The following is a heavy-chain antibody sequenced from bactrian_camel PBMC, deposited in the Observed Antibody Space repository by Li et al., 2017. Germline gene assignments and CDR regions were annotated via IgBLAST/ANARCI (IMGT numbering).Heavy chain of an antibody. D-gene: IGHD3*01. V-gene: IGHV3S53*01. CDR3: AAGTRIIVGDYCDGITT. CDR2: IDSDGRT. CDR1: GYLLSNSD. J-gene: IGHJ6*01. Sequence: HVQLVESGGGSVQAGESLRLSCAVSGYLLSNSDYLLAWFRQAPGKEREGVAAIDSDGRTDYVASVKGRFTISQDNAKNIIYLQMSGLTPDDTAMYYCAAGTRIIVGDYCDGITTWGQGTQVTVS.